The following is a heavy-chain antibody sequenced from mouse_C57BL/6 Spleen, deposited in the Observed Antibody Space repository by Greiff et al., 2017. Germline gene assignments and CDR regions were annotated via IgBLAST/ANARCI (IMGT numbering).Heavy chain of an antibody. J-gene: IGHJ2*01. CDR1: GYAFSSSW. CDR2: IYPGDGDT. CDR3: ARSGYYGYLDY. D-gene: IGHD2-3*01. V-gene: IGHV1-82*01. Sequence: QVQLQQSGPELVKPGASVKISCKASGYAFSSSWMNWVKQRPGKGLEWIGRIYPGDGDTNYNGKFKGKATLTADKSSSTAYMQLSSLTSEDSAVYFGARSGYYGYLDYWAQGTTPPVPS.